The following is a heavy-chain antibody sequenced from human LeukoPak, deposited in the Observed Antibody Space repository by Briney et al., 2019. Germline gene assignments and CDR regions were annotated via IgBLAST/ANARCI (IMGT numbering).Heavy chain of an antibody. V-gene: IGHV3-48*03. CDR2: ISSSGSTI. CDR1: GFTFSSYE. D-gene: IGHD3-22*01. Sequence: GGSLRLSCAASGFTFSSYETNWVRQAPGKGLEWVSYISSSGSTIYYADSVKGRFTISRDNAKNSLYLQMNSLRAEDTAVYYCARVLAFDYYDSSGFDYWGQGTLVTVSS. CDR3: ARVLAFDYYDSSGFDY. J-gene: IGHJ4*02.